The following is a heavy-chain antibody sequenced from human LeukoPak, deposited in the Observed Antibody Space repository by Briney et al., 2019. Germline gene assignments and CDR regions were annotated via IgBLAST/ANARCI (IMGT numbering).Heavy chain of an antibody. CDR3: SRRAGEYSHPYDY. CDR1: GFTVSSNP. J-gene: IGHJ4*02. Sequence: PGGSLRLSCTVSGFTVSSNPWSWVRQAPGKGLKWVSFIYSGGDTHYSDSVKGRFTISRDNSKNTLYLQMNSLRAENTAIYYCSRRAGEYSHPYDYWGQGTLVTVSS. D-gene: IGHD2-15*01. V-gene: IGHV3-53*01. CDR2: IYSGGDT.